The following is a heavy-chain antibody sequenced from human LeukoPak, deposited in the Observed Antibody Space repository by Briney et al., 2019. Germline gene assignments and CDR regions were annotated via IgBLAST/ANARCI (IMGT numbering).Heavy chain of an antibody. J-gene: IGHJ4*02. CDR2: IRYDGSNK. V-gene: IGHV3-30*02. CDR1: GFTFSSYG. CDR3: AKVLDSLNSSWRYYFVY. Sequence: GGSLRLSCAASGFTFSSYGMHWVRQAPGKGLEWVAFIRYDGSNKYYADSVKGRFTISRDNSKNTLYLQMNSLRAEDTAVYYCAKVLDSLNSSWRYYFVYWGQGTLVTVSS. D-gene: IGHD6-13*01.